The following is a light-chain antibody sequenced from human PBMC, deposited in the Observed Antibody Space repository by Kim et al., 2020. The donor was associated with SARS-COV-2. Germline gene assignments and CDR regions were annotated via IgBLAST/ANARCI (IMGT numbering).Light chain of an antibody. CDR3: QQYDSWVT. CDR2: DAS. Sequence: EIVMTQSPATLSVSPGERATLFCRASQTVSSKLAWYQQTPGQAPRLLISDASTRATGIPARFIATGSGTDFTLTINSLQSEDSAVYFCQQYDSWVTFGGGTKVDIK. V-gene: IGKV3D-15*01. CDR1: QTVSSK. J-gene: IGKJ4*01.